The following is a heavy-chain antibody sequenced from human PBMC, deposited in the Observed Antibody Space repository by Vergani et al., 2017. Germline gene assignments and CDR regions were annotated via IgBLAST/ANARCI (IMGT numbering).Heavy chain of an antibody. Sequence: EVQLLESGGDLVQPGGSLRLSCAASGFTFIMHAMSWVRQAPGKGLDWVSTLSASERRTHYADSVKGRFTISRDNSKNTLFLHMNSLRPEDTAVYYCAKVGRSEVAGTFGAFDIWGQGTMVTVSS. V-gene: IGHV3-23*01. CDR2: LSASERRT. D-gene: IGHD6-19*01. J-gene: IGHJ3*02. CDR1: GFTFIMHA. CDR3: AKVGRSEVAGTFGAFDI.